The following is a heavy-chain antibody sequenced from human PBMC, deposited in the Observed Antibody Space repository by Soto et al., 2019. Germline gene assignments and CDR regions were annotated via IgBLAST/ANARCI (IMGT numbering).Heavy chain of an antibody. CDR2: INWNGGST. J-gene: IGHJ6*03. V-gene: IGHV3-20*01. CDR1: GFTFDDYG. CDR3: ARLVDIVAKHYYMDV. D-gene: IGHD5-12*01. Sequence: GGSLRLSCAASGFTFDDYGMSWVRQAPGKGLEWVSGINWNGGSTGYADSVKGRFTISRDNAKNSLYLQMNSLRAEDTALYHWARLVDIVAKHYYMDVWGKGTTVTVSS.